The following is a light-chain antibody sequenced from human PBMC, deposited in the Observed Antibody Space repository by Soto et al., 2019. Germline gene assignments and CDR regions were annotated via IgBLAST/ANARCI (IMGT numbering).Light chain of an antibody. V-gene: IGKV3-15*01. Sequence: EIVMTQSPATLSVSPGERAALSCRASQSVSSNLAWYQQKPGQAPRLLIYGASTRATGIPARFSGSGSGTEFTLTIGSLQSEDFAVYYCQQYNNWPQITVGQGTRLEIK. CDR1: QSVSSN. J-gene: IGKJ5*01. CDR2: GAS. CDR3: QQYNNWPQIT.